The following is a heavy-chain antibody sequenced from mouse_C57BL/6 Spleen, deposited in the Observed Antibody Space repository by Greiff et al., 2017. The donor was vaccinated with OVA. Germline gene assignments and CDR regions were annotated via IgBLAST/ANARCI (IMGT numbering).Heavy chain of an antibody. J-gene: IGHJ4*01. Sequence: EVQLVESGGDLVKPGGSLKLSCAASGFTFSSYGMSWVRQTPDKRLEWVATISSGGSYTYYPDSVKGRFTISRDNAKNTLYLQMSSLKSEDTAMYYCAGGLGRGYAMDDWGQGTSVTVSS. V-gene: IGHV5-6*01. CDR1: GFTFSSYG. CDR2: ISSGGSYT. CDR3: AGGLGRGYAMDD. D-gene: IGHD4-1*01.